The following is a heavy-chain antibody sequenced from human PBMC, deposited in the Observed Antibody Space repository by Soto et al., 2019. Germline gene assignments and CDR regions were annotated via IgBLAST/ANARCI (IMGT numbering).Heavy chain of an antibody. CDR3: ARESTVVTPGYYYYGMDV. Sequence: ASVKVSCKASGGTFSSYAISWVRQAPGQGLEWMGGIIPIFGTANYAQKFQGRVTITADESTSTAYMELSSLRSEDTAVYYCARESTVVTPGYYYYGMDVWGQGTTVTVSS. CDR2: IIPIFGTA. CDR1: GGTFSSYA. D-gene: IGHD4-17*01. J-gene: IGHJ6*02. V-gene: IGHV1-69*13.